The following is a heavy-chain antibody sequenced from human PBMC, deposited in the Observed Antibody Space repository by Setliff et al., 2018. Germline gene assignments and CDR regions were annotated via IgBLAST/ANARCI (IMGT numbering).Heavy chain of an antibody. V-gene: IGHV3-23*01. J-gene: IGHJ4*02. D-gene: IGHD1-26*01. Sequence: GGSLRLSCAASGFTFTSYAMRWVRQAPGKGLEGVSSISGSGGSTYYADSVKGRFTISRDNSNNALYLQMNSLRAEDTAIYYCAKGGYSGSHYFDYWGQGTLVTVSS. CDR1: GFTFTSYA. CDR3: AKGGYSGSHYFDY. CDR2: ISGSGGST.